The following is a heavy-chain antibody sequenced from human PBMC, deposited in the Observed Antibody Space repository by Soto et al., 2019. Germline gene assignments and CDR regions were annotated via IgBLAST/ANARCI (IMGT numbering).Heavy chain of an antibody. CDR1: GFTFRRYD. J-gene: IGHJ5*02. V-gene: IGHV3-23*01. CDR2: ITGSGSST. D-gene: IGHD3-10*01. CDR3: AREEVAYFGSGSHNWFDP. Sequence: PGGSLRLSCAASGFTFRRYDMNWVRQAPGKGLEWVSFITGSGSSTYNAESVKGRFTISRDNSRNTLYLQMNSLRAEDTAVYYCAREEVAYFGSGSHNWFDPWGQGTLVTVSS.